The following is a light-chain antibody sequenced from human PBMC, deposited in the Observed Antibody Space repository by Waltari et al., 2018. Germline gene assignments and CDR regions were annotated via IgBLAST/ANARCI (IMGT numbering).Light chain of an antibody. CDR2: WAS. J-gene: IGKJ1*01. CDR1: QSVLHSSHNKNF. Sequence: DIVMTQSPDSLSVSLGERATINRKSSQSVLHSSHNKNFLSWYQQRPGQPPKLLIYWASTRESGVPDRFSGSGSGTDFTLTISSLQAEDVAVYYCQQYYTIPWTFGQGTKVEIK. V-gene: IGKV4-1*01. CDR3: QQYYTIPWT.